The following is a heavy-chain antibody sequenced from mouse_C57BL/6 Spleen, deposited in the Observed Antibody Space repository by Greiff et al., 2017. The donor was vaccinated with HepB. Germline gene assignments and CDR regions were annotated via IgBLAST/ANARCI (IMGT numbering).Heavy chain of an antibody. D-gene: IGHD3-3*01. CDR1: GFTFGSYA. Sequence: DVQLVESGGGLVKPGGSLKLSCAASGFTFGSYAMSWVRQTPEKRLEWVATISDGGSYTYYPDNVKGRFTISRDNAKNNLYLQMSHLKSEDTAMYYCAREGDSYYFDYWGQGTTLTVSS. V-gene: IGHV5-4*01. J-gene: IGHJ2*01. CDR3: AREGDSYYFDY. CDR2: ISDGGSYT.